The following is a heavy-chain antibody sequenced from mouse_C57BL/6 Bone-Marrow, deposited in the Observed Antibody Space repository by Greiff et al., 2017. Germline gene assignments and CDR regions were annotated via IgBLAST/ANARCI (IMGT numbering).Heavy chain of an antibody. V-gene: IGHV1-7*01. CDR2: INPSSGYT. Sequence: QVQLQQSGAELAKPGASVKLSCKASGYTFTSYWMHWVKQRPGQGLEWIGYINPSSGYTKYNQKFKDKATLTADKSSNTAYMQLSSLTYEDSAVYYCATLYYNGSRYGFAYWGQGTLVTVSA. CDR1: GYTFTSYW. J-gene: IGHJ3*01. CDR3: ATLYYNGSRYGFAY. D-gene: IGHD1-1*01.